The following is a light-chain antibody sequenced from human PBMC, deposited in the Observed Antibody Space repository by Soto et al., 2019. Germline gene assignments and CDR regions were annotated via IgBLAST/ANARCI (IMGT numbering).Light chain of an antibody. V-gene: IGKV3-15*01. CDR3: QQYYNWPMYT. J-gene: IGKJ2*01. CDR1: QSVRSS. CDR2: GAS. Sequence: EIVMTQSPATLSVSPGERPTLSCRASQSVRSSLAWYQQRPGQAPRLLIYGASTRASGIPARFSGSGSGTEFTLTISSLQSEDFAVYYCQQYYNWPMYTFGLGTKLEI.